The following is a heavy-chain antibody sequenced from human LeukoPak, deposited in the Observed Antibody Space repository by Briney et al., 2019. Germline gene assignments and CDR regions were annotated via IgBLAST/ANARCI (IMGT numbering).Heavy chain of an antibody. CDR1: GFTVSSNF. Sequence: GGSLRLSCSASGFTVSSNFMSWVRQAPGKGLEWVSVIYSGGTTYCADSVKGRFTISRDNSKNTLYLQMNSLRAEDTAVYYCAKAPQIVATIQDYWGQGTLVTVSS. CDR2: IYSGGTT. J-gene: IGHJ4*02. V-gene: IGHV3-66*01. D-gene: IGHD5-12*01. CDR3: AKAPQIVATIQDY.